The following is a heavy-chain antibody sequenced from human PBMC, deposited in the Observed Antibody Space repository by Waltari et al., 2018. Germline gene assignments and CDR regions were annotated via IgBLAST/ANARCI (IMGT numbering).Heavy chain of an antibody. V-gene: IGHV3-23*03. D-gene: IGHD6-19*01. Sequence: EVQLLESGGGLVQPGGSLRLSCAASGFTFSSYAMSWVRRAPGKGLEWVSVIYGGVSTYYADTGKGRFTISRDNSKNTLYLQMNSLRAEDTAVYYCAGSIAVAGPPDLDYWGQGTLVTVSS. CDR1: GFTFSSYA. CDR2: IYGGVST. CDR3: AGSIAVAGPPDLDY. J-gene: IGHJ4*02.